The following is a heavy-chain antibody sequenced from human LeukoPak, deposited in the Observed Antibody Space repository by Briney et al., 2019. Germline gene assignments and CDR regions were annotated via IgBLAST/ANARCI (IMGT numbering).Heavy chain of an antibody. CDR1: GFTFTKCA. CDR3: ARRAYLDY. Sequence: PGGSLRLSCVASGFTFTKCAMSWIRQAPGKGLEWVSSISSSSSYIYYADSVKGRFTISRDNAKNSLYLQMNSLRAEDTAVYYCARRAYLDYWGQGTLVTVSS. V-gene: IGHV3-21*01. J-gene: IGHJ4*02. CDR2: ISSSSSYI.